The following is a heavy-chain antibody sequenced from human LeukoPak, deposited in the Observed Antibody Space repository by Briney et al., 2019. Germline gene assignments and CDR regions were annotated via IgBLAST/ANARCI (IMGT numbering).Heavy chain of an antibody. CDR2: ICIRSRYI. CDR1: GFTFSSYR. V-gene: IGHV3-21*01. Sequence: GGSLRLSCAASGFTFSSYRMNWVRQAPGKGLEWVSCICIRSRYIYYAPSVKGRFTISRDNAKNSLYLQMNSLRAEDTAVYYCARAGVVVAAAAYYYYGMDVWGQGTTVTVSS. D-gene: IGHD2-15*01. CDR3: ARAGVVVAAAAYYYYGMDV. J-gene: IGHJ6*02.